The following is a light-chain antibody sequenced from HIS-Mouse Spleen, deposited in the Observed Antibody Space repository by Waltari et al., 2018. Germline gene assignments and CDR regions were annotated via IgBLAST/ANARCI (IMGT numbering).Light chain of an antibody. Sequence: EIVLTQSPATLSLSPGERATLSCRASQSVSSYVAWYQQKPGQAPRLLIYDASNRATGIPARFSGSGSGTDFTLTIRSLEPEDFAVYYCQQRSNWPSITFGQGTRLEIK. V-gene: IGKV3-11*01. CDR3: QQRSNWPSIT. CDR1: QSVSSY. CDR2: DAS. J-gene: IGKJ5*01.